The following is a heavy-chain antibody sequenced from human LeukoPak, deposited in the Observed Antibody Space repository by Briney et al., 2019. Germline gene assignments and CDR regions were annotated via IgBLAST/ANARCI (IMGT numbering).Heavy chain of an antibody. CDR3: ARAHYDFWSGYPRYYFDY. Sequence: PSETLSLTCTVSGGSISTFYWSWIRQPPGKGLEWIGYIYYSGSTNYNPSLKSRVTISLDTSKNQFSLKLSSVTAADTAVYYCARAHYDFWSGYPRYYFDYWGQGTLVTVSS. CDR2: IYYSGST. V-gene: IGHV4-59*01. J-gene: IGHJ4*02. CDR1: GGSISTFY. D-gene: IGHD3-3*01.